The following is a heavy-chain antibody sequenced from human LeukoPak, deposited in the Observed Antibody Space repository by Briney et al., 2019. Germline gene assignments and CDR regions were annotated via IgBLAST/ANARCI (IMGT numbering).Heavy chain of an antibody. J-gene: IGHJ4*02. Sequence: PSETLSLTCAVSGGSISSSNWWSWVRQPPGKGLEWIGEIYHSGSTNYNPSLKSRVTISVDKSKNQFSLKLSSVTAADTAVYYCATAYYGSGSYYLGYWGQGTLVTVSS. V-gene: IGHV4-4*02. CDR2: IYHSGST. D-gene: IGHD3-10*01. CDR3: ATAYYGSGSYYLGY. CDR1: GGSISSSNW.